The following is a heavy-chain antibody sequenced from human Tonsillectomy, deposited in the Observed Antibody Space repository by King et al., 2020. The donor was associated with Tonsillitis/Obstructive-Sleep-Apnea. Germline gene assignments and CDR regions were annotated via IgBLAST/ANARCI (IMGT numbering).Heavy chain of an antibody. CDR1: GYTFTGYY. V-gene: IGHV1-2*02. CDR2: INPNSGGT. CDR3: AREVWSGYYAGSYYGMDV. D-gene: IGHD3-3*01. Sequence: HVQLVESGPEVKKPGASVKVSCKASGYTFTGYYMHWVRQAPGQGLEWMGWINPNSGGTNYAQKFQCRVTMTRDTSISTAYMELSRLRSDDTAVYYCAREVWSGYYAGSYYGMDVWGQGTTVTVSS. J-gene: IGHJ6*02.